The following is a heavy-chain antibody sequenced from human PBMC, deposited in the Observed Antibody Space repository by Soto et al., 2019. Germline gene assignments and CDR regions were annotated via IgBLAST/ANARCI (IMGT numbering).Heavy chain of an antibody. V-gene: IGHV3-74*03. CDR3: VTYSWNSDISSGDS. CDR2: INSGGSSI. CDR1: GVNLRHCW. Sequence: LRLSCTASGVNLRHCWVHWVRQAPGKGLVWGSRINSGGSSIKYADSGKGRLTISTDNARNTLYLQMDSLRVADTAVYYCVTYSWNSDISSGDSWRQGTLVTVSS. J-gene: IGHJ4*02. D-gene: IGHD1-7*01.